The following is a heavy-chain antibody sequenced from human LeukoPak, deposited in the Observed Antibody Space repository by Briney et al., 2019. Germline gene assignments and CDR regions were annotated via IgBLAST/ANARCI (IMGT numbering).Heavy chain of an antibody. CDR2: ISGSGGST. Sequence: GGSLRLSCAASGFTFSSYAMSWVRQAPGKGLEWVSAISGSGGSTYYADSVKGRFTISRDNSKNTLYLQMSSLRAEDTAVYYCAKAPQFWSGYYYFDYWGQGTLVTVSS. CDR3: AKAPQFWSGYYYFDY. J-gene: IGHJ4*02. D-gene: IGHD3-3*01. V-gene: IGHV3-23*01. CDR1: GFTFSSYA.